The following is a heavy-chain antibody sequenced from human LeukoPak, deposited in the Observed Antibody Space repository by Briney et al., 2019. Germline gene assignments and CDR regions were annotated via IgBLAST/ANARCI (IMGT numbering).Heavy chain of an antibody. J-gene: IGHJ6*03. D-gene: IGHD6-19*01. CDR2: IYYSGST. Sequence: EASETLSLTCTVSGGSISSYYWSWIRQPPGKGLEWIGYIYYSGSTNYNPSLKSRVTISVDTSKNQFSLKLSSVTAADTAVYYCARGQWKNYYYYYMDVWGKGTTVTVSS. V-gene: IGHV4-59*01. CDR1: GGSISSYY. CDR3: ARGQWKNYYYYYMDV.